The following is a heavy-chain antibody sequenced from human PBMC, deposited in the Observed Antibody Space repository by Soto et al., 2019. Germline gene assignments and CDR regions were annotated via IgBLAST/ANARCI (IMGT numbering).Heavy chain of an antibody. CDR1: GFTFSSYG. Sequence: QVQLVESGGGVVQPGRSLRLSCAASGFTFSSYGMHWVRQAPGKGLEWVAVISYDGSNKYYADSVKGRFTISRDNXXNTLYLQMNSLRAEDTAVYYCASSFRYSGSYTFDYWGQGTLVTVSS. D-gene: IGHD1-26*01. CDR2: ISYDGSNK. CDR3: ASSFRYSGSYTFDY. J-gene: IGHJ4*02. V-gene: IGHV3-30*03.